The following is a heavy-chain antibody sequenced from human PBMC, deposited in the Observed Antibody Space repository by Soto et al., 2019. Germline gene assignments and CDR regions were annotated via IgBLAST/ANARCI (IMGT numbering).Heavy chain of an antibody. D-gene: IGHD5-18*01. CDR3: ARVDTAMAPTYYYYYGLDV. CDR2: ISGSGGST. V-gene: IGHV3-23*01. Sequence: TGGSLRLSCAASGFTFSSYAMSWVRQAPGKGLEWVSAISGSGGSTYYADSVKGRFTISRDNSKNTLYLQMNSLRAEDTAVYYCARVDTAMAPTYYYYYGLDVWGQGTTVTVSS. J-gene: IGHJ6*02. CDR1: GFTFSSYA.